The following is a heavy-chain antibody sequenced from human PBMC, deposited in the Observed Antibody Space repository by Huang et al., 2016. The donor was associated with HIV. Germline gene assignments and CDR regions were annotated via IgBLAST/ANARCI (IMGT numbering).Heavy chain of an antibody. CDR2: IYSGGRT. V-gene: IGHV3-53*01. Sequence: EVQLVESGGGLIQPGGSLRLSCAASGFTVSSNYMSWVRQAPGKGLEWVSVIYSGGRTYYADSVKGRFTISRDNSKNTLYLQMNSLRAEDTAVYYCARWNNWNYFDYWGQGTLVTVSS. CDR1: GFTVSSNY. J-gene: IGHJ4*02. D-gene: IGHD1-20*01. CDR3: ARWNNWNYFDY.